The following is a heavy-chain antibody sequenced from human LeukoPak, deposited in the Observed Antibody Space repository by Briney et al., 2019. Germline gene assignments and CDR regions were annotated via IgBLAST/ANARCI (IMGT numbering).Heavy chain of an antibody. CDR1: GFTFSSYA. CDR3: GVLLPHDY. V-gene: IGHV3-21*01. CDR2: ISSSSSYI. J-gene: IGHJ4*02. Sequence: GGSLRLSCAASGFTFSSYAMSWVRQAPGKGLEWVSSISSSSSYIYYADSVKGRFAISRDNAKNSLYLQMNSLRAEDTAVYYCGVLLPHDYWGQGTLVTVSS. D-gene: IGHD1-26*01.